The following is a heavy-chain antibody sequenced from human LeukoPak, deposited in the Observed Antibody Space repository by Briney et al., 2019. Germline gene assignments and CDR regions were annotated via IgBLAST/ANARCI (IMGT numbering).Heavy chain of an antibody. Sequence: ASVKVSCKASGGTFSSYAISWVRQAPGQGLEWMGGIIPIFGTANYAQKFQGRVTITADESTSTAYMELSSLRSEDTAVYYCASGAGYSYGSDFDYWGQGTLVTVSS. CDR2: IIPIFGTA. CDR1: GGTFSSYA. V-gene: IGHV1-69*01. CDR3: ASGAGYSYGSDFDY. D-gene: IGHD5-18*01. J-gene: IGHJ4*02.